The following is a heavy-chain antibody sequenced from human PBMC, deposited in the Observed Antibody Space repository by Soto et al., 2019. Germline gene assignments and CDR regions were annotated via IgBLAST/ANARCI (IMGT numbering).Heavy chain of an antibody. CDR1: GLTFSKYW. CDR2: IKHDGSEK. Sequence: EVQLVESGGGLVQPGGSLRLSCAASGLTFSKYWMTWVRQAPGKGLEWVAAIKHDGSEKSNLDSVEGRFTISRDNAKNSLSLQMNSLRVEDTAVYFCASVPGSPGYHGLDVWGQGTTVTVSS. CDR3: ASVPGSPGYHGLDV. D-gene: IGHD6-19*01. V-gene: IGHV3-7*03. J-gene: IGHJ6*02.